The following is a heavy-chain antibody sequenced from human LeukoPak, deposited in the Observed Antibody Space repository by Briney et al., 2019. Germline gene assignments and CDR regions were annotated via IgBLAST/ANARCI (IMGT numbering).Heavy chain of an antibody. CDR3: ARDEAIFGAGYYYGMDV. CDR2: INYSGST. D-gene: IGHD3-3*01. Sequence: SETLSLTCTVSGGSISSGGHYWSWIRQHPGKGLEWIGYINYSGSTYYNPSLKSRVTISVDTSQNQFSLKLSSVTAADTAVYYCARDEAIFGAGYYYGMDVWGQGTTVTVSS. V-gene: IGHV4-31*03. J-gene: IGHJ6*02. CDR1: GGSISSGGHY.